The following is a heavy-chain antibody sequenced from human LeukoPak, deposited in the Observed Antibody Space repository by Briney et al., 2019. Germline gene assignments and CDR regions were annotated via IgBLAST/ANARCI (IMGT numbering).Heavy chain of an antibody. CDR2: IIPIFGTA. D-gene: IGHD1-26*01. Sequence: ASVKVSCKASGGTFSSYAISWVRQAPGQGLEWMGGIIPIFGTANYAQKLQGRVTMTTDTSTSTAYMELRSLRSDDTAVYYCARVVGATDAFDIWGQGTMVTVSS. V-gene: IGHV1-69*05. CDR1: GGTFSSYA. J-gene: IGHJ3*02. CDR3: ARVVGATDAFDI.